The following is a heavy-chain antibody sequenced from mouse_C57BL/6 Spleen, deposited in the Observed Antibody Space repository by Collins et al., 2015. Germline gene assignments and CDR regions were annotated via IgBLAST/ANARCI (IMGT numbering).Heavy chain of an antibody. CDR3: ARGRASIYYGNYGAMDY. J-gene: IGHJ4*01. V-gene: IGHV1-64*01. Sequence: QVQLQQPGAELVKPGASVKLSCKASGYTFTSYWMHWVKQRPGQGLEWIGMIHPNSGSTNYNEKFKSKATLTVDKSSSTAYMQLSSLTSEDSAVYYCARGRASIYYGNYGAMDYWGQGTSVTVSS. CDR1: GYTFTSYW. CDR2: IHPNSGST. D-gene: IGHD2-1*01.